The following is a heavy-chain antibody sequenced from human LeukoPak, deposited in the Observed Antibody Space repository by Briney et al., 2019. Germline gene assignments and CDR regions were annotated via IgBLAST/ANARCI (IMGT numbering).Heavy chain of an antibody. CDR3: ARRDYYDSSGYFDY. CDR1: GYTFTSYG. V-gene: IGHV1-18*01. CDR2: ISAYNGNT. Sequence: GASVKVSCKASGYTFTSYGISWVRQAPGQGLEWMGWISAYNGNTNYAQKLQGRVTMTTDTSTSTAYMELRSLRSDDTAVYYCARRDYYDSSGYFDYWGQGTLVTVSS. D-gene: IGHD3-22*01. J-gene: IGHJ4*02.